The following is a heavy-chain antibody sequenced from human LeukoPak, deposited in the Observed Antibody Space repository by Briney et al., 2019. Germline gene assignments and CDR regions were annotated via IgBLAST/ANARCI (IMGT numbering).Heavy chain of an antibody. CDR2: INPSGGST. D-gene: IGHD2-2*01. J-gene: IGHJ4*02. CDR1: GYXFTSYY. CDR3: ARSLGYCSSTSCAASY. V-gene: IGHV1-46*01. Sequence: CXXSGYXFTSYYXXWVXXAPXQXXXXXXXINPSGGSTSYAQKFQGRVTMTRDTSTSTVYMELSSLRSEDTAVYYCARSLGYCSSTSCAASYWGQGTLVTVSS.